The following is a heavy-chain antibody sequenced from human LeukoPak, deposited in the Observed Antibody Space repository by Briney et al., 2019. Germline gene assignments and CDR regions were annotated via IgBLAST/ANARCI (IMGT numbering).Heavy chain of an antibody. V-gene: IGHV3-48*01. J-gene: IGHJ3*02. CDR3: ARVLRDYDSRAYDAFDI. D-gene: IGHD3-22*01. CDR2: ISSSSSTI. Sequence: GGSLRLSCAASGFTFSDYSMNWVRQAPGKGLEWVSYISSSSSTIYYADSVKGRFTISRDNSKNTLYLQMNSLRAEDTAVYYCARVLRDYDSRAYDAFDIWGQGTMVTVSS. CDR1: GFTFSDYS.